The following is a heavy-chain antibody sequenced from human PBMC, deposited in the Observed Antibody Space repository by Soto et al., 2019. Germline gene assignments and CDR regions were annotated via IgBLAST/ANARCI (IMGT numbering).Heavy chain of an antibody. CDR2: INHSGST. CDR3: ARGLLRYFDWLPQYYYYYYMDV. Sequence: PSETLSLTCAVYGGSFSGYYWSWIRQPPGKGLEWIGEINHSGSTNYNPSLKGRVTISVDTSKNQFSLKLSSVTAADTAVYYCARGLLRYFDWLPQYYYYYYMDVWGKGTTVTVSS. J-gene: IGHJ6*03. V-gene: IGHV4-34*01. D-gene: IGHD3-9*01. CDR1: GGSFSGYY.